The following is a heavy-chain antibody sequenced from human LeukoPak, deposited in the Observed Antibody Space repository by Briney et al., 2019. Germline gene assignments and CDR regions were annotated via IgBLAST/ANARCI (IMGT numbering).Heavy chain of an antibody. CDR1: GGSFSGYY. CDR3: ARGRSVFLKLLDY. V-gene: IGHV4-34*01. Sequence: KPSETLSLTCAVYGGSFSGYYWSWIRQPPGKGLEWIGEINHSGSTNYNPSLKSRVTISVDTSKNQFSLKLSSVTAADTAVYYCARGRSVFLKLLDYWSQGTLVTVSS. D-gene: IGHD1-14*01. J-gene: IGHJ4*02. CDR2: INHSGST.